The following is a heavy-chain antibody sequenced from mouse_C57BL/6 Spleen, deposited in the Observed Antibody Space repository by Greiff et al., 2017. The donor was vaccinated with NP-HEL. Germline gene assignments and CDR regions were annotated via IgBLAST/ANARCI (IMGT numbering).Heavy chain of an antibody. D-gene: IGHD1-1*01. CDR2: INPNNGGT. Sequence: EVQLQLSGPELVKPGASVKISCKASGYTFTDYYMNWVKQSHGKSLEWIGDINPNNGGTSYNQKFKGKATLTVDKSSSTAYMELRSLTSEDSAVYYCARSLITTVVGHWGQGTLVTVSA. J-gene: IGHJ3*01. V-gene: IGHV1-26*01. CDR1: GYTFTDYY. CDR3: ARSLITTVVGH.